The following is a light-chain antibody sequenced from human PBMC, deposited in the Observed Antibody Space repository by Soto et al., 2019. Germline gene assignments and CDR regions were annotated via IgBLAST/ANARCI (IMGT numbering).Light chain of an antibody. CDR2: DVS. V-gene: IGLV2-11*01. CDR3: CSYAGSYTYV. J-gene: IGLJ1*01. Sequence: QSALTQPRSVSGYPGQSGTIPCTGTSSDVGGYNSVSWYQQHPGKAPKLMIYDVSKRPSGVPDRFSGSKSGNTASLTISGRQAEDEADYYCCSYAGSYTYVFGTGTKLTVL. CDR1: SSDVGGYNS.